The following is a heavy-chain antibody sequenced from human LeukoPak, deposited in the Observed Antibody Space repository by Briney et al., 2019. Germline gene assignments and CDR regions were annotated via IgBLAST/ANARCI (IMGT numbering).Heavy chain of an antibody. CDR1: GYTFIGYG. CDR2: SSTYNDYT. CDR3: ARDLRWFGPRNWFDP. V-gene: IGHV1-18*01. Sequence: ASVKVSCKASGYTFIGYGISWVRQAPGQGLEWMGGSSTYNDYTNYAQNLQGRVTMTTDTSTSTTYMELRSLRSDDTAVYYCARDLRWFGPRNWFDPWGQGTLVTVSS. J-gene: IGHJ5*02. D-gene: IGHD3-10*01.